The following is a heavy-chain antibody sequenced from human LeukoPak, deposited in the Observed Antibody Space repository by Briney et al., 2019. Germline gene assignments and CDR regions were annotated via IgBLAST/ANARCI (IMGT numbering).Heavy chain of an antibody. CDR3: ARLSLSRIVAFDY. CDR1: GGSISSGSYY. Sequence: SETLSLTCTVSGGSISSGSYYWSWIRQPAGKGLEWIGSIYYSGSTYYNPSLKSRVTISVDTSKNQFSLKLSSVTAADTAVYYCARLSLSRIVAFDYWGQGTLVTVSS. V-gene: IGHV4-39*01. J-gene: IGHJ4*02. D-gene: IGHD3-22*01. CDR2: IYYSGST.